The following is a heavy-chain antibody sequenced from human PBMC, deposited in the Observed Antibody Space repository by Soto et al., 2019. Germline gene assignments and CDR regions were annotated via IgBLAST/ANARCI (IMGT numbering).Heavy chain of an antibody. CDR1: GFTFTISA. V-gene: IGHV1-58*01. CDR3: EADLDYDILTGYPS. CDR2: IVVGSGNT. D-gene: IGHD3-9*01. J-gene: IGHJ1*01. Sequence: SVKVSCKASGFTFTISAVRWVREARGHRLEWIGWIVVGSGNTNYAQKFQERVTITSDMSTRTAYMELSSLRSEDTAVHYCEADLDYDILTGYPSWGQGTLVTVSS.